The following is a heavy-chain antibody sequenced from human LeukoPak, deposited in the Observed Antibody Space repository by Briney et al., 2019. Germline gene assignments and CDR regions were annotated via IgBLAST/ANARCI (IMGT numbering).Heavy chain of an antibody. Sequence: SVKFSCKASGGTFSSYAISWVRQAPGQGLEWMGRIIPILGIANYAQKFQGRVTITADKSTSTAYMELSSLRSEDTAVYYCASSSKGGYSRDAFDIWGQGTMVTVSS. D-gene: IGHD6-13*01. CDR3: ASSSKGGYSRDAFDI. CDR1: GGTFSSYA. V-gene: IGHV1-69*04. CDR2: IIPILGIA. J-gene: IGHJ3*02.